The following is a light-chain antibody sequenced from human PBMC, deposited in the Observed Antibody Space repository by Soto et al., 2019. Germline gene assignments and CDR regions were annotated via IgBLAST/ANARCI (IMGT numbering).Light chain of an antibody. CDR2: GAS. CDR3: QQYVSSPWS. V-gene: IGKV3-20*01. CDR1: QSVTNSF. J-gene: IGKJ1*01. Sequence: ELVLAQSPGTLSLSPGDRATLSCRASQSVTNSFLAWYQQKPGQAPRLLIYGASRRATGIQDRFTGSGSGADSTLTSSRPEPEDFAVYYYQQYVSSPWSFGQGTKVEI.